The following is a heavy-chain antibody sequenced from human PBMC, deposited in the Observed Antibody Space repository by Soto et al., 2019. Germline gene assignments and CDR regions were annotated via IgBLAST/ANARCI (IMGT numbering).Heavy chain of an antibody. Sequence: PGESLKISCKGSGYSFTSYWLGWVRQMPGKGVQGLITYNPYTWNTNYSPSLQSQVTISTDKSISTAYLQMTTMTASDTAMYYCARYTSGCFSYDMDVWGQGTLVTVSS. CDR1: GYSFTSYW. J-gene: IGHJ6*02. D-gene: IGHD6-19*01. V-gene: IGHV5-51*01. CDR3: ARYTSGCFSYDMDV. CDR2: YNPYTWNT.